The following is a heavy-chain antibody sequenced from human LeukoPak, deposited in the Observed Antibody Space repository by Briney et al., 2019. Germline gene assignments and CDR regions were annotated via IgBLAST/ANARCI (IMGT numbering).Heavy chain of an antibody. J-gene: IGHJ6*02. CDR1: GFTFSNYC. Sequence: GGSVRLSCAASGFTFSNYCMNWVRQAPGKGLEWVANINRDGSERYYVDSVKGRFTISRDDAKSSLYLQVNSLRAEDTAVYYCARRNAMDVWGQGTTVIVFS. CDR2: INRDGSER. V-gene: IGHV3-7*03. CDR3: ARRNAMDV.